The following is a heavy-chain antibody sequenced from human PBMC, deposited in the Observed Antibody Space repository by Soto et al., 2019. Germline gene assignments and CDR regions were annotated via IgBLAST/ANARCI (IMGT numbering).Heavy chain of an antibody. CDR3: ARIPVDTYMIYWSDP. J-gene: IGHJ5*02. V-gene: IGHV4-61*08. CDR2: VYFSVST. CDR1: GDSVSSGDYY. D-gene: IGHD3-16*01. Sequence: SKTLSLTCSVSGDSVSSGDYYWSWIRQPPGKGLEWIGHVYFSVSTNYIPSLKSRLTMSVDTAKNQFSLKLNSVTAAETAVHYCARIPVDTYMIYWSDPWGQGTQVTVSS.